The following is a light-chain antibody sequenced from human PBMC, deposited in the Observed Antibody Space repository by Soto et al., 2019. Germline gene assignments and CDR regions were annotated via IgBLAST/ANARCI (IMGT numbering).Light chain of an antibody. CDR3: QQYGSSPLT. CDR1: QSVSSSY. J-gene: IGKJ4*01. V-gene: IGKV3-20*01. CDR2: GAS. Sequence: EIVLTQSPGTLSLSPGERATLSCRATQSVSSSYLAWYQQKPGQAPRLLIYGASSRATGIPDRFSGRGPGTDFTLTISRLEPEDFAMYYCQQYGSSPLTFGGGTKVDIK.